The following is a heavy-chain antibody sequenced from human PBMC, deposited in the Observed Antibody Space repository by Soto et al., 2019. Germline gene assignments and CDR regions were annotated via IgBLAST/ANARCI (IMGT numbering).Heavy chain of an antibody. J-gene: IGHJ4*02. D-gene: IGHD4-17*01. CDR1: GGSVSSSSYY. Sequence: PSETLSLTCTVSGGSVSSSSYYWGWIRQPPGKGLEWIGSIYYSGSTYYNPSLKSRVTVSGDTSKSQFSLRLSSVTAADTAVYYCARHVDYGDYHTDDWGQGTLVTVSS. CDR2: IYYSGST. V-gene: IGHV4-39*01. CDR3: ARHVDYGDYHTDD.